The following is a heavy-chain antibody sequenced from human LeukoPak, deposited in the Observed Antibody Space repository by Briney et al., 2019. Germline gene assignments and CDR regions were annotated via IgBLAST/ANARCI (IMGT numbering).Heavy chain of an antibody. V-gene: IGHV1-2*02. Sequence: ASVKVSCKASGYTFTGYYMHWVRQAPGQGLEWMGWINPNSGGTNYAQKFQGRVTMTRDTSISTAYMELSRLRSDDTAVYYCARESVSFDWLTGVDYWGQGTLVTVSS. J-gene: IGHJ4*02. D-gene: IGHD3-9*01. CDR2: INPNSGGT. CDR1: GYTFTGYY. CDR3: ARESVSFDWLTGVDY.